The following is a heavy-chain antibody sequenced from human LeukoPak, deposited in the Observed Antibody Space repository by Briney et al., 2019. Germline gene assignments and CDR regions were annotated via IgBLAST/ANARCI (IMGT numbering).Heavy chain of an antibody. Sequence: ASVKVSCKASGYTFSTYGISWVRQAPGQGLEWLGWISGHNDNANYVQEFQDRVTMTTDTSTTTAYMELRSLTSDDAAVYFCARYLGHSSGSKRGFDYWGQGTLVTVSS. D-gene: IGHD6-19*01. V-gene: IGHV1-18*01. CDR3: ARYLGHSSGSKRGFDY. CDR2: ISGHNDNA. CDR1: GYTFSTYG. J-gene: IGHJ4*02.